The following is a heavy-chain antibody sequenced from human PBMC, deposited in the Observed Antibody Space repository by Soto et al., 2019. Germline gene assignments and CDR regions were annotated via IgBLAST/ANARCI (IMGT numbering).Heavy chain of an antibody. CDR1: GDSVTSVSDY. CDR2: IYYSGSA. J-gene: IGHJ6*02. D-gene: IGHD3-10*01. V-gene: IGHV4-61*01. CDR3: ARGVGFGYYYYHMDL. Sequence: SETLSLTCTVSGDSVTSVSDYWSWIRQPPGKGLEWIGYIYYSGSADYNPSLGGRVTISIDTSKNQFSLKLTSVTAADTAVYYCARGVGFGYYYYHMDLWGQGTTVTVSS.